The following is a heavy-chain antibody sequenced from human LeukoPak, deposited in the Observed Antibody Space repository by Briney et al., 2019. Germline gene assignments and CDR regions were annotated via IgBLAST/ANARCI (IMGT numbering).Heavy chain of an antibody. V-gene: IGHV4-59*05. J-gene: IGHJ4*02. D-gene: IGHD4-11*01. CDR1: GGSISSYY. CDR2: IYYSGST. CDR3: ARLQGGYYFDY. Sequence: SETLSLTCTVSGGSISSYYWSWIRQPPGKGLEWIGSIYYSGSTYYNPSLKSRVTISVDTSKNQFSLKLSSVTAADTAVYYCARLQGGYYFDYWGQGTLVTVSS.